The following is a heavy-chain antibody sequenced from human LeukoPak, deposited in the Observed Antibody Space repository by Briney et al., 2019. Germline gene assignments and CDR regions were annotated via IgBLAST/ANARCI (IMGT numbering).Heavy chain of an antibody. V-gene: IGHV3-33*01. J-gene: IGHJ4*02. CDR2: IWYDGSNK. Sequence: PGGSLRLSCAASGFTFSSYGMNWVRQAPSKGLEWVAVIWYDGSNKYYGDSVKGRFTISRDNSKNTLYLQMNSLRAEDTAVYYCARGGSGSWYNDYWGQGTLVTVSS. CDR3: ARGGSGSWYNDY. CDR1: GFTFSSYG. D-gene: IGHD6-13*01.